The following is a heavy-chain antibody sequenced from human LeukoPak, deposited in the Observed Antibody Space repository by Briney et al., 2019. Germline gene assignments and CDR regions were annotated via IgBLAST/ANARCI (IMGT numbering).Heavy chain of an antibody. J-gene: IGHJ4*02. CDR3: ARANYYDSSGYPTPFDY. CDR1: GGTFSSYA. Sequence: SVTVSCKASGGTFSSYAISWVRQAPGQGLEWMGGIIPIFGTANYAQKFQGRVTITADESTSTAYMELSSLRSEDTAVYYCARANYYDSSGYPTPFDYWGQGTLVTVSS. V-gene: IGHV1-69*13. D-gene: IGHD3-22*01. CDR2: IIPIFGTA.